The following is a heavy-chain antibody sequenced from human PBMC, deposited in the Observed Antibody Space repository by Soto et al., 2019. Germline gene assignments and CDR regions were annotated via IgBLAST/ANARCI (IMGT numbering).Heavy chain of an antibody. CDR1: GASISSNSFH. D-gene: IGHD1-26*01. CDR2: IYYDGST. CDR3: ARRVGATPPRD. Sequence: QLQLQESGPGLVKPSETLSLTCTVSGASISSNSFHWGWIRQPPGKGMEWIATIYYDGSTYYNPSLKSRVTITADTPKNQFSLNLTSVTAADTAMYHCARRVGATPPRDWGQGTLVIVSS. V-gene: IGHV4-39*01. J-gene: IGHJ4*02.